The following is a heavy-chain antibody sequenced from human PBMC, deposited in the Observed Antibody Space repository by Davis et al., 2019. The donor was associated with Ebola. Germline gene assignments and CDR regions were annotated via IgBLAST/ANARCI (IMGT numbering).Heavy chain of an antibody. CDR1: GDSVSGNNGA. D-gene: IGHD1-26*01. J-gene: IGHJ6*02. CDR3: VRGWGRTGMGV. Sequence: HSQTLSLTCAISGDSVSGNNGAWNWIRQSPSRGLEWLGRTYYNSKWYNEYAVSVESRISINPDTSKNQVALHLNSVTPEDTAVYYCVRGWGRTGMGVWGQGTTVTVSS. CDR2: TYYNSKWYN. V-gene: IGHV6-1*01.